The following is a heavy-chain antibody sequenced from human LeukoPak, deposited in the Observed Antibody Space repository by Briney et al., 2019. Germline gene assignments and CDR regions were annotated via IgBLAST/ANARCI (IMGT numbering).Heavy chain of an antibody. CDR2: ISAYNGNT. V-gene: IGHV1-18*01. D-gene: IGHD3-10*01. J-gene: IGHJ6*02. CDR3: ARDRNSGYYGSGSYYRGPDYYYYYGMDV. CDR1: GYTFTSYG. Sequence: ASVKVSCTASGYTFTSYGISWVRQAPGQGLEWMGWISAYNGNTNYAQKLQGRVTMTTDTSTSTAYMELRSLRSDDTAVYYCARDRNSGYYGSGSYYRGPDYYYYYGMDVWGQGTTVTVSS.